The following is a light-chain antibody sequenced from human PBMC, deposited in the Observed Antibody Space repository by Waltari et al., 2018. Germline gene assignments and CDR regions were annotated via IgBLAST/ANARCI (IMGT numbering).Light chain of an antibody. V-gene: IGLV8-61*01. CDR2: TTD. J-gene: IGLJ3*02. CDR3: ALYMGGGIWA. Sequence: QTVVTQEPSLSVSPGGTVTLTCGLTSASVSTTFYPNWFQQTPGQAPRTLICTTDARSSGVPDRFSASILGNKAALTITGAQADDEAYYYCALYMGGGIWAFGGGTKLTVL. CDR1: SASVSTTFY.